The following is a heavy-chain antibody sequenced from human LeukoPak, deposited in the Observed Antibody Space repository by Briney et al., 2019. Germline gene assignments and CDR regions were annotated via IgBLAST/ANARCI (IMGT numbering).Heavy chain of an antibody. V-gene: IGHV1-2*02. CDR1: GYTFSGYY. J-gene: IGHJ4*02. CDR3: ARGDSCGWFKS. Sequence: ASVKVSCKASGYTFSGYYIRWVRQAPGQGLEWMGRINPNSGGTNYAQKFQGRVTITRDTSISTAYMELSRLRSDDTAVYYCARGDSCGWFKSWGQGTLVTVSS. D-gene: IGHD6-19*01. CDR2: INPNSGGT.